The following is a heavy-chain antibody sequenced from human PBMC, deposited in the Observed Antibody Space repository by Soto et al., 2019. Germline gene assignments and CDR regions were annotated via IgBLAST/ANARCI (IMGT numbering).Heavy chain of an antibody. CDR1: GFTFSSYA. D-gene: IGHD3-22*01. V-gene: IGHV3-23*01. CDR2: ISGSGGST. J-gene: IGHJ4*02. Sequence: GGSLRLSCAASGFTFSSYAMSWVRQAPGKGLEWVSAISGSGGSTYYADSVKGRFTISRDNSKNTLYLQMNSLRAEDTAVYYCAGGPGITMIVVVDNWGQGTLVTVSS. CDR3: AGGPGITMIVVVDN.